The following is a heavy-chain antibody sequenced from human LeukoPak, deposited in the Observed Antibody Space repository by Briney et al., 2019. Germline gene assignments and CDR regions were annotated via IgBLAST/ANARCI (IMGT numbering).Heavy chain of an antibody. Sequence: ASVKVSCKVSGYTLTELSMHWVRQAPGKGLEWMGGFDLEDGETIYAQKFQGRVTMTEDPSTDTAYMEQSSLRSEDTAVYYCATNSGGSSGYYYYWGQGTLVTVSS. V-gene: IGHV1-24*01. CDR3: ATNSGGSSGYYYY. CDR2: FDLEDGET. D-gene: IGHD3-22*01. J-gene: IGHJ4*02. CDR1: GYTLTELS.